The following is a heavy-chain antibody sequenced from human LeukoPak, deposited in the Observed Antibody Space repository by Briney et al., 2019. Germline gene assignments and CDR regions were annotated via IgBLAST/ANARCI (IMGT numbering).Heavy chain of an antibody. CDR1: GFNFSSYS. CDR2: IRSSSSYI. J-gene: IGHJ5*02. CDR3: ARVVVAATGGFDP. V-gene: IGHV3-21*01. Sequence: GGSLRHSYAASGFNFSSYSMNWVRQAPGKGLEWVSSIRSSSSYIYYAHSAKGRFTSSRDNDKNSLYLQMNSLSAEVPAVYYCARVVVAATGGFDPWGQGTLVSVSS. D-gene: IGHD2-15*01.